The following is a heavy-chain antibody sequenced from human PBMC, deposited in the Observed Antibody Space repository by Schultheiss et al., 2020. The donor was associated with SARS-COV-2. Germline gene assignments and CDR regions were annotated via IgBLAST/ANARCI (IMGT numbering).Heavy chain of an antibody. CDR3: ARDREGDAFTVYFDY. CDR2: ISAYNGNT. V-gene: IGHV1-18*01. D-gene: IGHD4-11*01. CDR1: GYTFTSYG. Sequence: ASVKVSCKASGYTFTSYGISWVRQAPGQGLEWMGWISAYNGNTNYAQKLQGRVTMTTDTSTSTVYMELSSLRSEDTAVYYCARDREGDAFTVYFDYWGQGTLVTVSS. J-gene: IGHJ4*02.